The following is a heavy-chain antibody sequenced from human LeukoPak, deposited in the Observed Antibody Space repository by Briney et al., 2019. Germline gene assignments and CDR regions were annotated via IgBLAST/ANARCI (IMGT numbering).Heavy chain of an antibody. CDR3: ARVGYYESSGYYEY. CDR1: GYTLTYYY. J-gene: IGHJ4*02. D-gene: IGHD3-22*01. V-gene: IGHV1-2*06. Sequence: ASVKVSCKASGYTLTYYYTHWVRQAPGQGLEWMGRINPNSGGTNYAQKFQGRVTMTRDTSISTVYMELSRLRSDDTAVYYCARVGYYESSGYYEYWGQGTLVTVSS. CDR2: INPNSGGT.